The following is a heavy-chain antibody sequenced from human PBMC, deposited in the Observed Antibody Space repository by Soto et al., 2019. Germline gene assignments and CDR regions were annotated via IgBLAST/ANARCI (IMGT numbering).Heavy chain of an antibody. Sequence: ASVKVSCKASGYTFTSYGISWVRQAPGQGLEWMGWISAYNGNTNYAQKLQGRVTMTTDTSTSTAYMELRSLRSDDTAVYYCARMVVHDYGDLPSFDYWGQGTLVTVSS. CDR3: ARMVVHDYGDLPSFDY. CDR1: GYTFTSYG. CDR2: ISAYNGNT. D-gene: IGHD4-17*01. V-gene: IGHV1-18*01. J-gene: IGHJ4*02.